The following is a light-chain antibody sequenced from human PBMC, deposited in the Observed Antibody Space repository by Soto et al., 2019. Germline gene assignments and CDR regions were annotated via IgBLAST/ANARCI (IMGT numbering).Light chain of an antibody. V-gene: IGKV1-27*01. J-gene: IGKJ2*01. Sequence: DIQMTQSPSSLSASVGDRVTITCRARQDISNDLAWYQQKPGKVPKLLIYAASTLQTGVQSRFSGSGSGTVFTLSISSLQPEDVATSYCQKYNSAPNTFGRGTRLEIK. CDR2: AAS. CDR1: QDISND. CDR3: QKYNSAPNT.